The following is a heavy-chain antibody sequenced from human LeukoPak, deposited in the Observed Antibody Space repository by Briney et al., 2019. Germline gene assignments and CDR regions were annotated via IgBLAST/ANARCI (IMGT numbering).Heavy chain of an antibody. CDR3: ARHHVDTAMVHYYYYGMDV. CDR2: IDWDDDK. D-gene: IGHD5-18*01. Sequence: SGPALVKPTQTLTLTCTFPGFSLSTSGMCVSWSRQPPGKALEWLARIDWDDDKYYSTSLKTRLTISKNTSKNQVVLTMTNMDPVDTATYYCARHHVDTAMVHYYYYGMDVWGQGTTVTVSS. CDR1: GFSLSTSGMC. V-gene: IGHV2-70*11. J-gene: IGHJ6*02.